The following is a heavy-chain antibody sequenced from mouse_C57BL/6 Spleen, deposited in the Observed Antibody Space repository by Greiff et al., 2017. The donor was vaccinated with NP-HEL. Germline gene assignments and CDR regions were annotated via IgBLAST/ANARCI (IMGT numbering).Heavy chain of an antibody. D-gene: IGHD2-4*01. CDR3: ARGAYDYGGFAY. CDR1: GYTFTDYY. J-gene: IGHJ3*01. CDR2: IYPGSGNT. V-gene: IGHV1-76*01. Sequence: QVQLQQSGAELVRPGASVKLSCKASGYTFTDYYINWVKQRPGQGLEWIARIYPGSGNTYYNEKFKGKATLTAEKSSSTAYMQLSSLTSEDSAVYFCARGAYDYGGFAYWGQGTLVTVSA.